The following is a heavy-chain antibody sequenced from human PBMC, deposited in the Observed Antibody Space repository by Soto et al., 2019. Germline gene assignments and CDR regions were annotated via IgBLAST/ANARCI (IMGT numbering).Heavy chain of an antibody. Sequence: SETLSLTCTVSGTSISNYYWNWIRQSPGKGLEWIGYIYYSGNSKYNPSLKSRVTISLDTSKNQFSLKLTSVTAADTAVYYCARRRFGESSQRKNWFDPWGQGTLVTVSS. V-gene: IGHV4-59*08. CDR3: ARRRFGESSQRKNWFDP. CDR1: GTSISNYY. J-gene: IGHJ5*02. D-gene: IGHD3-10*01. CDR2: IYYSGNS.